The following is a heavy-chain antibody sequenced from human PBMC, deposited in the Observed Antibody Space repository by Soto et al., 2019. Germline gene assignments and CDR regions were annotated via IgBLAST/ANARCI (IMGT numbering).Heavy chain of an antibody. CDR2: IWNDGSNK. D-gene: IGHD2-8*01. J-gene: IGHJ4*02. CDR1: GFTFSSKH. CDR3: ARIDTWALNFDY. V-gene: IGHV3-33*01. Sequence: QVQLVASGGGVVQPGRSLRLSCSASGFTFSSKHMHWVRQAPGKGLEWVALIWNDGSNKFYADSVKGRFTISRDNSKNTLYLQMDSLIAEDTAVYYCARIDTWALNFDYWGQGTLVTVSS.